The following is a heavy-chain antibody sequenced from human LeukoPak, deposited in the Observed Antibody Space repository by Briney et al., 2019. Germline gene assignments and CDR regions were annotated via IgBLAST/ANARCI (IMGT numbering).Heavy chain of an antibody. CDR1: GVMLNDYA. CDR2: VWYDGRNR. J-gene: IGHJ5*02. CDR3: ARLWGGNGYSGGSLNL. D-gene: IGHD3-16*01. V-gene: IGHV3-33*08. Sequence: GGSLRLSCTASGVMLNDYAIHWVRQAPGKGREWVAVVWYDGRNRDYADSVKGRFTISKDNSNNMVLLQMDRLRAEDTAVYYCARLWGGNGYSGGSLNLWGQGTLVTVSS.